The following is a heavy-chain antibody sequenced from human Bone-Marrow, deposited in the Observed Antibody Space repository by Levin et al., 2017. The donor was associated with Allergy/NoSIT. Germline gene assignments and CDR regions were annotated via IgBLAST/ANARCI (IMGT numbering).Heavy chain of an antibody. CDR2: IIPILGTT. Sequence: VASVKVSCKASGDTVNTYVYSWVRQAPGHGLEWMGGIIPILGTTYYAQKFQGRVTITADESTSTAYMELSSLRSEDTAVYYCARGVYYYYYMDVWGKGTTVAVSS. CDR3: ARGVYYYYYMDV. J-gene: IGHJ6*03. V-gene: IGHV1-69*13. CDR1: GDTVNTYV.